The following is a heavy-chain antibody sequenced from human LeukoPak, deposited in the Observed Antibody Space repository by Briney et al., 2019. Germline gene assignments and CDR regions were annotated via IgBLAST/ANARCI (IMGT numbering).Heavy chain of an antibody. CDR2: IYYSGST. CDR1: GGSISSSSYY. J-gene: IGHJ4*02. CDR3: ARGSGSYYFDY. V-gene: IGHV4-61*05. Sequence: SETLSFTCTVSGGSISSSSYYWSWIRQPPGKGLEWIGYIYYSGSTNYNPSLKSRVTISVDTSKNQFSLKLSSVTAADTAVYYCARGSGSYYFDYWGQGTLVTVSS. D-gene: IGHD1-26*01.